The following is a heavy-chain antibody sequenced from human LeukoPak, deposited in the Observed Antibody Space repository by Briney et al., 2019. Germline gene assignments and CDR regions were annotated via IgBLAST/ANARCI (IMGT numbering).Heavy chain of an antibody. V-gene: IGHV1-46*01. Sequence: GASVKVSCKASGYTFTSYYMHWVRQAPGQGLERMGIINPSGGSTTYDQMFHGRGTMTRDTPTRTDYLELNSLRPKATAAAFCAREGEVIVTDNLFYWGQGTLVTVSS. D-gene: IGHD2-21*01. CDR3: AREGEVIVTDNLFY. CDR2: INPSGGST. CDR1: GYTFTSYY. J-gene: IGHJ4*02.